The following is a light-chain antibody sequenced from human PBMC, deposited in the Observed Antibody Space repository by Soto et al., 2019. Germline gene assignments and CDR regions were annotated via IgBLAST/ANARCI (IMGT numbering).Light chain of an antibody. J-gene: IGKJ2*01. CDR2: GAS. V-gene: IGKV3-15*01. CDR1: QSVSDK. Sequence: EIVMTQSPATLSVSPGERATLSCRASQSVSDKSAWYQQKPGQAPRLLLFGASTRATGIPARFSGSGSGTEFTLTISSLQSEDFAVYYCQQYKSWPYTFGQGTKVDIK. CDR3: QQYKSWPYT.